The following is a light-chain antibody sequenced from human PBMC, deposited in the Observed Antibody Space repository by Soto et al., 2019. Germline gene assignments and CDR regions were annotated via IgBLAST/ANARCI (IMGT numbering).Light chain of an antibody. CDR2: EVN. Sequence: QSALTQPASVSGSPGQSITISCTGSSSDVGGYHYVSWYQQHPGKAPKLMIYEVNKRPSGVPDRFSGSKSGNTASLTVSGLQAEDEADYYCSSYGGSSNLVFGGGTKLTVL. V-gene: IGLV2-8*01. J-gene: IGLJ2*01. CDR1: SSDVGGYHY. CDR3: SSYGGSSNLV.